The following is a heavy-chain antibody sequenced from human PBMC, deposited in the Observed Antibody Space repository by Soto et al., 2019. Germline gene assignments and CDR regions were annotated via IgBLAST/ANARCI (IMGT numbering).Heavy chain of an antibody. Sequence: PGGSLRLSCAASGVTFSNYSMNWVRQAPGKGLEWVSSISSSSSYIYYADSVKGRFTISRDNAKNSLYLQMNSLRAEDTAVYYCARDGSPTYYYGSGSYSNRWGQGTLVTVSS. D-gene: IGHD3-10*01. J-gene: IGHJ4*02. V-gene: IGHV3-21*01. CDR3: ARDGSPTYYYGSGSYSNR. CDR2: ISSSSSYI. CDR1: GVTFSNYS.